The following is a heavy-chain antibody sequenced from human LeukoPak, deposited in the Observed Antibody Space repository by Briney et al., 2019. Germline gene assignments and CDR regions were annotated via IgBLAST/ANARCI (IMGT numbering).Heavy chain of an antibody. CDR1: GCTFSNYW. J-gene: IGHJ4*02. V-gene: IGHV3-7*05. D-gene: IGHD4-11*01. Sequence: GGSLRLSCAASGCTFSNYWMTWVRKAPGKGLEWVASIHQDGSEKHSIDSGRFTISRDNAENSLYLQMDSLRDEDTAVYYCANTVGHYAHSWGQGTLVTVSS. CDR3: ANTVGHYAHS. CDR2: IHQDGSEK.